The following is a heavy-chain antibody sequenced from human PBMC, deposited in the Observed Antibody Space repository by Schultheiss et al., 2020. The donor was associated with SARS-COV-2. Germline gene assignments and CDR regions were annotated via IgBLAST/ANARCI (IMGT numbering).Heavy chain of an antibody. CDR3: ARGGVSYYYYYMDV. CDR1: GGSISSSSYY. J-gene: IGHJ6*03. CDR2: IYYSGST. V-gene: IGHV4-31*01. D-gene: IGHD6-13*01. Sequence: SQTLSLTCTVSGGSISSSSYYWGWIRQPAGKGLEWIGYIYYSGSTYYNPSLKSLVTISVDTSKNQFSLKLSSVTAADTAVYYCARGGVSYYYYYMDVWGKGTTVTVSS.